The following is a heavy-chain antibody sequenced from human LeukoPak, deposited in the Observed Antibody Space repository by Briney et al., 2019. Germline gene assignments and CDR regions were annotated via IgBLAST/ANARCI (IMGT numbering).Heavy chain of an antibody. CDR3: AKDQTEVAGTFDY. CDR1: GFTFSSYG. CDR2: ISYDGSNK. J-gene: IGHJ4*02. V-gene: IGHV3-30*18. D-gene: IGHD6-19*01. Sequence: GGSLRLSCAASGFTFSSYGMHWVRQAPGKGLEWVAVISYDGSNKYYADSVKGRFTISRDNSKNTLYLQVNSLRPDDTAVYYCAKDQTEVAGTFDYWGQGTLVTVSS.